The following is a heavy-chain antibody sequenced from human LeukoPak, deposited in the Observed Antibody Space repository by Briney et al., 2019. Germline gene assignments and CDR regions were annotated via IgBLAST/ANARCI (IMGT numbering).Heavy chain of an antibody. CDR2: INHSGST. Sequence: SETLSLTCAVYGGSFSGYFWSWIRQPPGKGLEWIGEINHSGSTNYNPSLKSRVTISVDTSKNQFSLKLSSVTAADTAVYYCARHGPSSNYYDSSGYSGRFGYWGQGTLVTVSS. D-gene: IGHD3-22*01. CDR1: GGSFSGYF. J-gene: IGHJ4*02. CDR3: ARHGPSSNYYDSSGYSGRFGY. V-gene: IGHV4-34*01.